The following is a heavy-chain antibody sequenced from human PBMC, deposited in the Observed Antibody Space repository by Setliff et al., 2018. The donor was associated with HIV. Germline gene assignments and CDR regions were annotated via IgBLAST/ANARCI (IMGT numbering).Heavy chain of an antibody. CDR1: GYTFTNYG. V-gene: IGHV1-18*01. CDR3: ARGYSTSYYNFWSGYYTFDY. J-gene: IGHJ4*02. D-gene: IGHD3-3*01. CDR2: ISVHNGKT. Sequence: ASVKVSCKASGYTFTNYGINWVRQAPGQGLEWMGWISVHNGKTNFAQKVPGRVTMTTDTSTSTAYMEVRSLRSDDTATYYCARGYSTSYYNFWSGYYTFDYWGQGTLVTVSS.